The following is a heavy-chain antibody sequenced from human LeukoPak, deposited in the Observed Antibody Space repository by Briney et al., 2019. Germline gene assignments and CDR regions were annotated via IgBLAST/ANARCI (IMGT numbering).Heavy chain of an antibody. V-gene: IGHV1-3*03. CDR2: INAGNGNT. J-gene: IGHJ4*02. CDR1: GYTFTSYA. Sequence: ASVKVSCKASGYTFTSYAMHWVRQAPGQRLEWMGWINAGNGNTKYSQEFQGRVTITRDTSASTAYMELNSLRAEDTAVYYCAKPARTDYVDYWGQGTLVTVSS. D-gene: IGHD1-14*01. CDR3: AKPARTDYVDY.